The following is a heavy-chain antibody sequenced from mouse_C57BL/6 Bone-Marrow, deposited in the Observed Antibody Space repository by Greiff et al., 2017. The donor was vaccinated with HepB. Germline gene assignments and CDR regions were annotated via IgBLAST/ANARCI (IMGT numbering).Heavy chain of an antibody. Sequence: EVKLVESGGGLVKPGGSLKLSCAASGFTFSSYAMSWVRQTPEKRLEWVATISDGGSYTYYPDNVKGRFTISRDNAKNNLYLQMSHLKSEDTAMYYCGREGDVGADWGQGTLVTVSA. V-gene: IGHV5-4*01. CDR1: GFTFSSYA. CDR2: ISDGGSYT. D-gene: IGHD3-3*01. CDR3: GREGDVGAD. J-gene: IGHJ3*01.